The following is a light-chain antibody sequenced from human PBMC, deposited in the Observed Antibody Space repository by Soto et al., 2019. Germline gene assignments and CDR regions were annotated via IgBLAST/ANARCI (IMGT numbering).Light chain of an antibody. CDR3: QQRSNWPRT. CDR2: DAS. CDR1: QSVSSY. J-gene: IGKJ1*01. V-gene: IGKV3-11*01. Sequence: EIVLTQSPATLSLSPGERATLSCRASQSVSSYLAWYQQKPGKAPRLLIYDASTRAPGIPARFSGSGSGTDFTLTISSLEPEDFAVYYCQQRSNWPRTFGQGTKVEIK.